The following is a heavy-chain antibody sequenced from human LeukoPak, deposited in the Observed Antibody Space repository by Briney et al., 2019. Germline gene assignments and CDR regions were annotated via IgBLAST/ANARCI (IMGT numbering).Heavy chain of an antibody. Sequence: PSETLSLTCTVSGGSISSYYWSWIRQPAGKGLEWIGRIYTSGSTNYNPSLKSRVTMSVDKSKNQFSLKLSSVTAVDTAVYYCAREERDYDFWSRPLPWFDPWGQGTLVTVSS. V-gene: IGHV4-4*07. CDR3: AREERDYDFWSRPLPWFDP. J-gene: IGHJ5*02. CDR1: GGSISSYY. D-gene: IGHD3-3*01. CDR2: IYTSGST.